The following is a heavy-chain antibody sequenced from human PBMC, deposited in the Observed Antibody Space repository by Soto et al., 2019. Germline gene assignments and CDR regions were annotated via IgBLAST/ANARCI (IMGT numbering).Heavy chain of an antibody. CDR3: TRDARSITIFGVVYTPYYYYGMDV. J-gene: IGHJ6*02. V-gene: IGHV3-23*01. D-gene: IGHD3-3*01. CDR2: ITAKGDIT. Sequence: GGSLRLSCAASGFTFSTYGMTWVRLAPGKGLEWLSFITAKGDITYYADSLQGRFTISRDNSKNTLYLQMNSLKTEDTAVYYCTRDARSITIFGVVYTPYYYYGMDVWGQGTTVTVSS. CDR1: GFTFSTYG.